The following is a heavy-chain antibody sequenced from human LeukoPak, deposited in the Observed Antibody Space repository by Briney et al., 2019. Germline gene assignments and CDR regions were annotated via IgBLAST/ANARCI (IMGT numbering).Heavy chain of an antibody. J-gene: IGHJ5*01. CDR2: IKQDAREK. CDR1: GFIFSSYW. D-gene: IGHD6-19*01. CDR3: ARQTSGRYSAYFDS. V-gene: IGHV3-7*01. Sequence: PGGSLRLSCSASGFIFSSYWMSWVRQAPGKGLEWVATIKQDAREKYYVDSVEGRFIISRDNAKNSLYLQVNSLRAEDTAIYHCARQTSGRYSAYFDSWGQGILVTVSS.